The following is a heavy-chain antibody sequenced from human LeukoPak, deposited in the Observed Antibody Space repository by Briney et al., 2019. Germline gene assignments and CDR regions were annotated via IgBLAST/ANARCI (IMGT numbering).Heavy chain of an antibody. V-gene: IGHV3-23*01. CDR3: AKDKNPRLVYDSSGYIDY. Sequence: PGGSLGLSCAASGFTFSSYAMSWVRQAPGKGLEWVSAISGSGGSTYYADSVKGRFTISRDNSKNTLYLQMNSLRAEDTAVYYCAKDKNPRLVYDSSGYIDYWGQGTLVTVSS. CDR2: ISGSGGST. D-gene: IGHD3-22*01. J-gene: IGHJ4*02. CDR1: GFTFSSYA.